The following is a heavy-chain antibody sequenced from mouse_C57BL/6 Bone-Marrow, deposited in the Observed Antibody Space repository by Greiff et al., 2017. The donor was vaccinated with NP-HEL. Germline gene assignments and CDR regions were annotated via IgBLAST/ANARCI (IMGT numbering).Heavy chain of an antibody. V-gene: IGHV1-9*01. Sequence: VKLMESGAELMKPGASVKLSCKATGYTFTGYWIEWVKQRPGHGLEWIGEILPGSGSTNYNEKFKGKATFTADTSSNTAYMQLSSLTTEDSAIYYCARRRRVYDGYYVGFAYWGQGTLVTVSA. CDR2: ILPGSGST. J-gene: IGHJ3*01. CDR1: GYTFTGYW. CDR3: ARRRRVYDGYYVGFAY. D-gene: IGHD2-3*01.